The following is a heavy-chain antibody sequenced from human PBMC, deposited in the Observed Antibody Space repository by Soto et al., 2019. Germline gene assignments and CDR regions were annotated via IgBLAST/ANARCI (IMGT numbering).Heavy chain of an antibody. CDR1: GFTFTSDA. CDR3: GKDRSVSGSYYMSEY. J-gene: IGHJ4*02. CDR2: ISDIGHSI. Sequence: PGAPLRLGRTAPGFTFTSDAMSWAPQAPAKGLDWGSYISDIGHSISCGDCVKGGFTSSRDNSMNTRDLEMNSLRHGYTAIYYCGKDRSVSGSYYMSEYWDQGT. D-gene: IGHD3-10*01. V-gene: IGHV3-23*01.